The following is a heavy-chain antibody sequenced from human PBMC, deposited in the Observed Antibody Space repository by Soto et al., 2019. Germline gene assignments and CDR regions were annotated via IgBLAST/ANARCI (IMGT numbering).Heavy chain of an antibody. CDR1: CGSISSYY. V-gene: IGHV4-59*01. CDR3: ARDRYGDYVLDY. D-gene: IGHD4-17*01. Sequence: SETLSLTCTVSCGSISSYYWGWIRQPPGKGLEWIGNIYYSGSTNYNTSLKSRVAISVDTSKNQFSLKLSSVTAADTAVYYCARDRYGDYVLDYWGHGTLVTV. J-gene: IGHJ4*01. CDR2: IYYSGST.